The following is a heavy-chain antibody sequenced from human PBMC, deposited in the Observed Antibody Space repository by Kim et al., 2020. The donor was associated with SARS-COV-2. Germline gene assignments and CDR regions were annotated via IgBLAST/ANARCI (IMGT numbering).Heavy chain of an antibody. Sequence: GGSLRLSCAASGFTFSSYSMNWVRQAPGKGLEWVSSISSSSSYIYYADSVKGRFTISRDNAKNSLYLQMNSLRAEDTAVYYCARSVYSYGYAIPADYYYYGMDAWGPGTTVTVSS. V-gene: IGHV3-21*01. CDR2: ISSSSSYI. J-gene: IGHJ6*02. D-gene: IGHD5-18*01. CDR1: GFTFSSYS. CDR3: ARSVYSYGYAIPADYYYYGMDA.